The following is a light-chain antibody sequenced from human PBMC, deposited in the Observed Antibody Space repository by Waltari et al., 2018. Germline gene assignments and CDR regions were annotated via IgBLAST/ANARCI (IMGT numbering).Light chain of an antibody. CDR1: SSDVGGYDY. CDR2: DVD. CDR3: CSFAGNYTLL. V-gene: IGLV2-11*01. Sequence: QSALTQPRPVSGSPGQSVTLSCTGTSSDVGGYDYVSWYQQHPGKAPKLILSDVDKRPSGVSDRFSGSKSGNTASLTISGLQIDDAATYYCCSFAGNYTLLFGGGTNLTVL. J-gene: IGLJ2*01.